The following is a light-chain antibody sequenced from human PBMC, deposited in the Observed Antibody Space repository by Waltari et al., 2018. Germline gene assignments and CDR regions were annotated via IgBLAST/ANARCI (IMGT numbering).Light chain of an antibody. CDR2: VNSDGSH. J-gene: IGLJ3*02. V-gene: IGLV4-69*01. CDR3: QTGGHGTWV. CDR1: SSHITNV. Sequence: HLLLPQSPSASASLGASAKLTCTLRSSHITNVSALLQQHPKKGPRYLMKVNSDGSHSKGDEIPDRFSGSSSGAERYLTISSLQSEDEADYYCQTGGHGTWVFGGGTKLTVL.